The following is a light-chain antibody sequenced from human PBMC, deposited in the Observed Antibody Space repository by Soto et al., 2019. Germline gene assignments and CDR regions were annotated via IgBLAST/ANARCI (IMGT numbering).Light chain of an antibody. CDR1: SSDVGGYDY. J-gene: IGLJ1*01. V-gene: IGLV2-14*01. CDR3: SSYTSSSTRV. Sequence: QSVLTQPASVSGSPGQSIPISCTGTSSDVGGYDYVSWYQQHPGKAPKLMIYEVSNRPSGVSSRFSGSKSGNTASLTISGLQAEDEADYYCSSYTSSSTRVFGTGTKVTVL. CDR2: EVS.